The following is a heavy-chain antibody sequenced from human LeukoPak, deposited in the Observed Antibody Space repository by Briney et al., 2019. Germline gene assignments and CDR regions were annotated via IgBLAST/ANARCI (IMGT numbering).Heavy chain of an antibody. CDR2: IKEAGSEK. Sequence: GGSLRLSCAASGFTFSNYWMSWVRQAPGKGREFMANIKEAGSEKYYVDSVKGRFTISRDNDKNSVHLQMNNLRAEDTAVYYCARGGGMRSWYDFDYWGQGILVTVSS. CDR3: ARGGGMRSWYDFDY. J-gene: IGHJ4*02. D-gene: IGHD6-13*01. V-gene: IGHV3-7*04. CDR1: GFTFSNYW.